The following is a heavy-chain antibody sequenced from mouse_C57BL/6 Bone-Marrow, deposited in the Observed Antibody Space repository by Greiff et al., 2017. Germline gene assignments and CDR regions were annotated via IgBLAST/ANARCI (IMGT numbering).Heavy chain of an antibody. CDR1: GYTFTSYW. V-gene: IGHV1-61*01. Sequence: QVQLQQPGAELVRPGSSVKLSCKASGYTFTSYWMDWVKQRPGQGLEWIGNIYPSDSETHYNQKFKGKATLTVDTSSSTAYMQLSSLTSEDSAVYYCASRDYFDYWGQGTTLTVSS. J-gene: IGHJ2*01. CDR2: IYPSDSET. D-gene: IGHD3-1*01. CDR3: ASRDYFDY.